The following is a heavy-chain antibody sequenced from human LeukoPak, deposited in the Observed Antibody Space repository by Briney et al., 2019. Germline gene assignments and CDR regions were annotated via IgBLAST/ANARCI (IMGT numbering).Heavy chain of an antibody. CDR2: IYSGGST. V-gene: IGHV3-66*01. J-gene: IGHJ4*02. Sequence: PGGSLRLSCAASGFTVSSNYMSWVRQAPGKGLEWVSVIYSGGSTYYADPLKGRFTISRDNSKNTLYLQMNSLRAEDTAVYYCAREIITLAGNYFDYWGQGTLVTVSS. D-gene: IGHD3-16*01. CDR1: GFTVSSNY. CDR3: AREIITLAGNYFDY.